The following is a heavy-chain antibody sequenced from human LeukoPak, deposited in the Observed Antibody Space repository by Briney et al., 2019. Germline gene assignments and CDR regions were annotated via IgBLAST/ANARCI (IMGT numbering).Heavy chain of an antibody. J-gene: IGHJ4*02. CDR2: ISSSGGST. CDR1: GFPFSSYA. V-gene: IGHV3-23*01. CDR3: AKHRENCGVSCLDDY. D-gene: IGHD4-17*01. Sequence: GGSLRLSCAASGFPFSSYAMSWVRQAPGKGLEWVSAISSSGGSTNYADSVKGRFTISRDNSKNTLYLQMNSLRAEDTAVYYCAKHRENCGVSCLDDYWGQGTLVTVSS.